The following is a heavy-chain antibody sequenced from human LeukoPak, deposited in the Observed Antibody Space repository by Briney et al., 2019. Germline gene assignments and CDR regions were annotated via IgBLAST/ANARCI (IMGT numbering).Heavy chain of an antibody. J-gene: IGHJ4*02. CDR2: ISSSSSYI. Sequence: GGSLRLSCAASGFTFSSYSMNWVRQAPGKGLEWVSSISSSSSYIYYADSVKGRFTISRDNAKNSLYLQMNSLRAEDTAVYYCARDPSMVRGVGDYFDYWGQGTLVTVSS. CDR3: ARDPSMVRGVGDYFDY. CDR1: GFTFSSYS. D-gene: IGHD3-10*01. V-gene: IGHV3-21*01.